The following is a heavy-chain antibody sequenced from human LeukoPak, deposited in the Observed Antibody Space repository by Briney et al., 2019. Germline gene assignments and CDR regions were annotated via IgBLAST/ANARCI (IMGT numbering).Heavy chain of an antibody. D-gene: IGHD4-17*01. CDR1: GFTFSNYA. CDR2: ISSNGGST. V-gene: IGHV3-64*01. Sequence: GGSLRLSCAASGFTFSNYAMHWVRQAPGKGLEYVSAISSNGGSTYYANSVKGRFTISRDNSENTLYLQMGSLRAEDMAVYYCARDGDYGDYGDYWGQGTLVTVSS. CDR3: ARDGDYGDYGDY. J-gene: IGHJ4*02.